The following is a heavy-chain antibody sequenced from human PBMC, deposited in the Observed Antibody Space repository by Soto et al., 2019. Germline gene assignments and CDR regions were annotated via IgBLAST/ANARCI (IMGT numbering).Heavy chain of an antibody. D-gene: IGHD2-2*01. J-gene: IGHJ3*02. CDR2: ISGSGGST. V-gene: IGHV3-23*01. CDR1: GFTFSSYA. Sequence: PGGSLRLSCAASGFTFSSYAMGWVRQAPGKGLEWVSAISGSGGSTYYADSVKGRFTISRDNSKNTLYLQMNSLRAEDTAVYYCAKRYCSSTSCPNDIWGQGTMVTVSS. CDR3: AKRYCSSTSCPNDI.